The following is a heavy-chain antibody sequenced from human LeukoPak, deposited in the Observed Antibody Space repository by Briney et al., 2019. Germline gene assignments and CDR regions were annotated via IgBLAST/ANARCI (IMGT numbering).Heavy chain of an antibody. Sequence: GGSLRLSCARSGFTFGGYGMHWFRQAPGKGLEWVAAIWYDASNIYYADSLKGRFTISRDNSKNTLYLQMNNLRAEDTAVYYCATLLDAFDIWGQGTMVTVSS. V-gene: IGHV3-33*01. CDR2: IWYDASNI. J-gene: IGHJ3*02. CDR1: GFTFGGYG. D-gene: IGHD3-10*01. CDR3: ATLLDAFDI.